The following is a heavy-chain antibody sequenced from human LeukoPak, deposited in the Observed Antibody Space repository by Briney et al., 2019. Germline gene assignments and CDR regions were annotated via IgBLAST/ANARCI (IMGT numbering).Heavy chain of an antibody. V-gene: IGHV3-53*01. CDR1: GFTFSSYA. J-gene: IGHJ6*02. D-gene: IGHD3-10*01. CDR2: IYSGGST. CDR3: ARDSRSYGSGSYYYYYGMDV. Sequence: GGSLRLSCAASGFTFSSYAMSWVRQAPGKGLEWVSVIYSGGSTYYADSVKGRFTISRDNSKNTLYLQMNSLRAEDTAVYYCARDSRSYGSGSYYYYYGMDVWGQGTTVTVSS.